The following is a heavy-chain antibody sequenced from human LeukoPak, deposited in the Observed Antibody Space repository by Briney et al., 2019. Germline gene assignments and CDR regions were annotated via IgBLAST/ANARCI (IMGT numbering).Heavy chain of an antibody. D-gene: IGHD6-6*01. CDR2: IYYSGST. CDR3: ARDGAYSSSLNY. V-gene: IGHV4-39*07. Sequence: SETLSLTCNVSGGSISSSSYYWGWIRQPPGKGLEWIGSIYYSGSTYYNPSLKSRVTISVDTSKNQFSLKLSSVTAADTAVYYCARDGAYSSSLNYWGKGTLVTVSS. J-gene: IGHJ4*02. CDR1: GGSISSSSYY.